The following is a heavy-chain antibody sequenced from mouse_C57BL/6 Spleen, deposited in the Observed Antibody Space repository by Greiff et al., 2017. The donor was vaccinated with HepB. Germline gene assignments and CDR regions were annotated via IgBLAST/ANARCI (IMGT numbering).Heavy chain of an antibody. D-gene: IGHD2-12*01. J-gene: IGHJ2*01. V-gene: IGHV1-53*01. CDR3: AREDNYDRDFDY. Sequence: QVQLQQPGTELVKPGASVKLSCKASGYTFTSYWMHWVKQRPGQGLEWIGNINPSNGGTNYNEKFKSKATLTVDKSSSTAYMQLSSLTSEHSAVYYCAREDNYDRDFDYWGQGTTLTVSS. CDR1: GYTFTSYW. CDR2: INPSNGGT.